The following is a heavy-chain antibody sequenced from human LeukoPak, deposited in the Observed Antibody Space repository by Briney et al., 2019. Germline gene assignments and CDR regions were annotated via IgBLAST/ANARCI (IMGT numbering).Heavy chain of an antibody. CDR1: GGSISSYY. J-gene: IGHJ3*02. D-gene: IGHD1-26*01. CDR2: IYYSGST. V-gene: IGHV4-59*01. Sequence: KASETLSLTCTVSGGSISSYYWSWIRQPPGKGLEWIGYIYYSGSTNYNPSLKSRVTISVDTSKNQFSLKLSSVTAADTAVYYCARDRGATTFDIWGQGTMVTVSS. CDR3: ARDRGATTFDI.